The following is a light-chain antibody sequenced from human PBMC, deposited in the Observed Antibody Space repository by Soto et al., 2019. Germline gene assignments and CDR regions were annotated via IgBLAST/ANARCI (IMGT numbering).Light chain of an antibody. CDR1: QGISNY. CDR3: LQHNSYPRT. Sequence: DIQMTQSPSSVSASVGDRLTITCRASQGISNYLAWFQQKXGKAPKXXSYAASSLQSGVPSRFRGSGSGTEFTLTISSLKPEDFETYYCLQHNSYPRTFGQGTKVDIK. CDR2: AAS. J-gene: IGKJ1*01. V-gene: IGKV1-17*03.